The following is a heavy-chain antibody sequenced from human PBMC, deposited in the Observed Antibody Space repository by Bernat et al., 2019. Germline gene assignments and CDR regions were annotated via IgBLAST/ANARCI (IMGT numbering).Heavy chain of an antibody. J-gene: IGHJ5*02. CDR2: INYSGST. CDR3: ARDSWVSLRYFDRSHVNWCDP. D-gene: IGHD3-9*01. Sequence: QVQLQQWGAGLLKPSETLSLTCAVYGGSFSGYYWSWIRQSPGKGLEWIGEINYSGSTNYNPSLKSRVTISVDTSKNQFSLKLSSVTAADTAVYYCARDSWVSLRYFDRSHVNWCDPWGQGTLVTVSS. V-gene: IGHV4-34*01. CDR1: GGSFSGYY.